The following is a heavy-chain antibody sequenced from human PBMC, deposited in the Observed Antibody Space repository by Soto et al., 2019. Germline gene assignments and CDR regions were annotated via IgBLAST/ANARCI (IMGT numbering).Heavy chain of an antibody. CDR2: TRDKHNSNTT. D-gene: IGHD3-10*01. V-gene: IGHV3-72*01. Sequence: EVQLVESGGGLVQPGGSLRLSCAASGFTFSYYYMDWVRQAPGKGLEWVGRTRDKHNSNTTEYAASVKRRFTISSDDSKNSQYLQMNSLTTDATAVYYWVRVRGRGTDHFDYWGQGTLVTVSS. J-gene: IGHJ4*02. CDR3: VRVRGRGTDHFDY. CDR1: GFTFSYYY.